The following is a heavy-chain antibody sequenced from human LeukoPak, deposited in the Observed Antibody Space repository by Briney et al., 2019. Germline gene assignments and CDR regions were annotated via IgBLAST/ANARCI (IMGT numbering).Heavy chain of an antibody. D-gene: IGHD3-10*01. V-gene: IGHV4-34*01. Sequence: SETLSLTCAVYGGSFSGYYWSWIRQPPGKGLEWIGEINHSGSTNYNPSLKSRVTISVDTSKNQFSLQLNSVTPEDTAVYYCARNGRHYYGSGTLHRGFDYWGQGTLVTVSS. CDR1: GGSFSGYY. CDR3: ARNGRHYYGSGTLHRGFDY. J-gene: IGHJ4*02. CDR2: INHSGST.